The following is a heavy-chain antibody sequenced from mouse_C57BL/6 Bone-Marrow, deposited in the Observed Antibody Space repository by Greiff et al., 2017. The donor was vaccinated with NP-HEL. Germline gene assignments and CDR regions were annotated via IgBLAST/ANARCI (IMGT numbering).Heavy chain of an antibody. V-gene: IGHV5-6*01. CDR1: GFTFSSYG. CDR2: ISSGGSYT. D-gene: IGHD4-1*01. Sequence: EVKLMESGGDLVKPGGSLKLSCAASGFTFSSYGMSWVRQTPDKRLEWVATISSGGSYTYYPDSVKGRFTISRDNAKNTLYLQMSSLKSEDTAMYYCARHWDGDWGQGTTLTVSS. J-gene: IGHJ2*01. CDR3: ARHWDGD.